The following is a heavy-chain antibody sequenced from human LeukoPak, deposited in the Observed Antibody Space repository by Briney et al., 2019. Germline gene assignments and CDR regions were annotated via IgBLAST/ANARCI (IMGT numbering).Heavy chain of an antibody. CDR1: AFTFSSYS. V-gene: IGHV3-21*01. J-gene: IGHJ4*02. CDR2: ISSSSSYI. CDR3: ARDTYDSSGRSDY. D-gene: IGHD3-22*01. Sequence: GGSLRLSCAASAFTFSSYSMNWVRQAPGKGLEWVSSISSSSSYIYYADPVKGRFTISRDNAKNSLYLQMNSLRAEDTAVYYCARDTYDSSGRSDYWGQGTLVTVSS.